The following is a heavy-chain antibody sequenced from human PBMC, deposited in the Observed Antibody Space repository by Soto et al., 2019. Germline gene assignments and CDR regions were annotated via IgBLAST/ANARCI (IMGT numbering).Heavy chain of an antibody. V-gene: IGHV3-15*07. CDR3: ATPGYNSGYSLDY. CDR2: VRSNSDGGTA. J-gene: IGHJ4*02. Sequence: EVHLVDSGGGLGKPGGSLRVSCAASGFSFSNSWMNWVRQDPGKGLEWVGRVRSNSDGGTADYAAPVKGRFLISRDDSQDTLHLQMSRRTTEDTAVYYCATPGYNSGYSLDYWGRGTLVTVSS. D-gene: IGHD3-22*01. CDR1: GFSFSNSW.